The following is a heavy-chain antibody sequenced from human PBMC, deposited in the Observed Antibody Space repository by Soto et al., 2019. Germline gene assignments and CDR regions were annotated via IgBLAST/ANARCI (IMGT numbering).Heavy chain of an antibody. J-gene: IGHJ5*02. D-gene: IGHD6-13*01. CDR1: GFTFSSYA. Sequence: QVQLVESGGGVVQPGRSLRLSCAASGFTFSSYAMHWVRQAPGKGLEWVAVISYDGSNKYYADSVKGRFTISRDNSKKTLYLQMNSLRAEDTAVYYCARGIAAAGHNWFDPWGQGTLVTVSS. CDR2: ISYDGSNK. V-gene: IGHV3-30-3*01. CDR3: ARGIAAAGHNWFDP.